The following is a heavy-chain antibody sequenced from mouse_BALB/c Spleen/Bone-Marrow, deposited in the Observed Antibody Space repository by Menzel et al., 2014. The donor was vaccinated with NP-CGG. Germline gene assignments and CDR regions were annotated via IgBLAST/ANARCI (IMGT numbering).Heavy chain of an antibody. Sequence: VQLKESGPELVKPGASMKISCKASGYSFTVYTMNWVRQSHEKNLEWIGLINPYNGGTIYNQKFKGKATLTVDKSSSTAYMELLSLTSEDSAVYYCARPGRYDGAWFAYWGQGTLVTVSA. CDR2: INPYNGGT. D-gene: IGHD2-14*01. CDR1: GYSFTVYT. V-gene: IGHV1-18*01. J-gene: IGHJ3*01. CDR3: ARPGRYDGAWFAY.